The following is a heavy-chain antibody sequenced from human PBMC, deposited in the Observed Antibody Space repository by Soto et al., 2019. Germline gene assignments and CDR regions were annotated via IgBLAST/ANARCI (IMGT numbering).Heavy chain of an antibody. Sequence: EVQLLESGGDLVHPGGSLRLSCVASGFSFSTSAMHWLRQAPGKGLEWVSSISIGASTDYADSVRSRFTISRDVSQSTLYLQMHSLRADDTATYFCAKDWGGAPDWYFDLWGRGTLVSVSS. J-gene: IGHJ2*01. D-gene: IGHD7-27*01. V-gene: IGHV3-23*01. CDR1: GFSFSTSA. CDR2: ISIGAST. CDR3: AKDWGGAPDWYFDL.